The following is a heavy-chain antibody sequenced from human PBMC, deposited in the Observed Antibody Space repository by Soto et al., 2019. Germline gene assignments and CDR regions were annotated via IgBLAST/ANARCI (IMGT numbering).Heavy chain of an antibody. CDR2: INHSGST. Sequence: ASETLSLTCAVYGGSFSGYYWSWIRQPPGKGLEWIGEINHSGSTNYNPSLKSRVTMSFDTSKNQFSLKLSSVTAADTAVYYCARGSQWLDYWGQGAMVTVSS. J-gene: IGHJ4*02. CDR3: ARGSQWLDY. D-gene: IGHD6-19*01. V-gene: IGHV4-34*01. CDR1: GGSFSGYY.